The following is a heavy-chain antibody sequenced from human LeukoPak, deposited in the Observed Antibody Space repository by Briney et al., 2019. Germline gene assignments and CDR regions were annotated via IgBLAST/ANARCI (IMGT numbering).Heavy chain of an antibody. D-gene: IGHD3-22*01. CDR1: GFTFDDYA. V-gene: IGHV3-9*01. J-gene: IGHJ4*02. CDR2: ISWNSGSI. Sequence: GGSLRLSCAASGFTFDDYAMHWVRQAPGKGLEWVSGISWNSGSIGYADSVKGRFTISRDNAKNSLYLQMNSLRAEDTALYYCAKDNYYDSSGHIFDYWGQGTLVTVSS. CDR3: AKDNYYDSSGHIFDY.